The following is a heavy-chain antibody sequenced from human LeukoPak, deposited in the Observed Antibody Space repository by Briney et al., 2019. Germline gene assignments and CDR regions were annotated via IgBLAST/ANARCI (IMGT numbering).Heavy chain of an antibody. CDR1: GFIFSSYA. CDR2: ISYDGSNK. Sequence: PGGSLRLSCAASGFIFSSYAMHWVRQTPGKGLEWVAVISYDGSNKYYADSVKGRFTISRDNSKNTLHLQMNSLRAEDTAVYYCAVVGADPGYWGQGTLVTVSS. J-gene: IGHJ4*02. V-gene: IGHV3-30*07. D-gene: IGHD1-26*01. CDR3: AVVGADPGY.